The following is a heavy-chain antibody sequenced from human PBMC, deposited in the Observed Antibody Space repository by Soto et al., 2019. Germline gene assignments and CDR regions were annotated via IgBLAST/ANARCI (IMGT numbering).Heavy chain of an antibody. J-gene: IGHJ4*02. CDR1: GGSISSYY. Sequence: QVQLQESGPGLVKPSETLSLTCTVSGGSISSYYWSWIRQPPGKGLEWIGYIYYSGSTKYNPSLKSRVTISVDTSKNQFSLKLSSVTAADTAVYYCARIGSGYHIWTSGFDYWGQGTLVTVSS. CDR3: ARIGSGYHIWTSGFDY. CDR2: IYYSGST. V-gene: IGHV4-59*08. D-gene: IGHD3-22*01.